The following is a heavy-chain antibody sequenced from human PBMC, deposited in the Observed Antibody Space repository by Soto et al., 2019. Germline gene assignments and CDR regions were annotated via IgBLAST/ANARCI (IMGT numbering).Heavy chain of an antibody. V-gene: IGHV3-23*01. CDR2: ISGSGGST. Sequence: GGSLRLSCAASGFTFSSYAMSWVRQAPGKGLEWVSAISGSGGSTYYADSVKGRFTISRDNSKNTLYLQMNSLRAEDTAVYYCAKGYYYGSGSYYTPGYYYYYGMDVWGQGTTVTVSS. J-gene: IGHJ6*02. D-gene: IGHD3-10*01. CDR3: AKGYYYGSGSYYTPGYYYYYGMDV. CDR1: GFTFSSYA.